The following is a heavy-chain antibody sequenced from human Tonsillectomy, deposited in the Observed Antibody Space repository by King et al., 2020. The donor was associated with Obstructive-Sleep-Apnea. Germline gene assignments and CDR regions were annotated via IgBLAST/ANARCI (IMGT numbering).Heavy chain of an antibody. D-gene: IGHD2-2*01. V-gene: IGHV4-31*03. CDR2: IYYSGRA. J-gene: IGHJ3*02. CDR1: GGSISSGGYF. Sequence: VQLQESGPGLVKPSQTLSLTCTVSGGSISSGGYFCSWIRQHPGKGLEWIGYIYYSGRAYYNPSLKSRVTISLDTSTNHFSLKLSSVTAADTAVYYCARDSDTKPHTRRPDAFDIWGQGTMVTVSS. CDR3: ARDSDTKPHTRRPDAFDI.